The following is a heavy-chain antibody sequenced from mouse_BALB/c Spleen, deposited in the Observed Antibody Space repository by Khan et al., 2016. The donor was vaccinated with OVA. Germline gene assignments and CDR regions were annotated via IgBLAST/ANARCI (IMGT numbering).Heavy chain of an antibody. CDR3: ARDFHYYGSSGALDY. Sequence: QVQLKQSGAELARPGASVKMSCKASGYTFTGYSMHWIKQRPGQGLEWIGYISPSNAYTNYNQKFKDKATLTADKSSSTAYMQLSSLTSEDSAVYYCARDFHYYGSSGALDYWGQGTSVTVSS. CDR2: ISPSNAYT. V-gene: IGHV1-4*01. D-gene: IGHD1-1*01. CDR1: GYTFTGYS. J-gene: IGHJ4*01.